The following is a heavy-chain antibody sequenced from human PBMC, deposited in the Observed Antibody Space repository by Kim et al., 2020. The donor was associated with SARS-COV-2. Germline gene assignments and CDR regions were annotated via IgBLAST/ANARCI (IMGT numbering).Heavy chain of an antibody. Sequence: ASVKVSCKASGYTFTGYYMHWVRQAPGQGLEWMGWINPNSGGTNYAQKFQGRVTMTRDTSISTAYMELSRLRSDDTAVYYCASPSPYYSLYFQHWGQGTLVTVSS. CDR2: INPNSGGT. J-gene: IGHJ1*01. CDR1: GYTFTGYY. CDR3: ASPSPYYSLYFQH. V-gene: IGHV1-2*02. D-gene: IGHD3-10*01.